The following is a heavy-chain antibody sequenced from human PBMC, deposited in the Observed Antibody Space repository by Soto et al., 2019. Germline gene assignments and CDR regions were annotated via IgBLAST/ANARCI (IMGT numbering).Heavy chain of an antibody. CDR2: MNPNTGNT. J-gene: IGHJ4*02. CDR3: ARVGGVAARTFDY. Sequence: GASVKVSCKASGYTFTSSDVYWVRQATGQGLELMGWMNPNTGNTGYAQKFQGRVTMTRNTSISTAYMELSSLRSEDTAVYYCARVGGVAARTFDYWGQGTLVTVSS. CDR1: GYTFTSSD. D-gene: IGHD6-6*01. V-gene: IGHV1-8*01.